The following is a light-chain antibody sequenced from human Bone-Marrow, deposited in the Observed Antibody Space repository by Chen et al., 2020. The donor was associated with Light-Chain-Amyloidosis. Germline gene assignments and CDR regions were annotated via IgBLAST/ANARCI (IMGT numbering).Light chain of an antibody. V-gene: IGLV3-25*03. J-gene: IGLJ2*01. CDR2: RDT. CDR3: QSADSSGTYEVI. CDR1: DLPTKY. Sequence: SSYLIPPPSLSASPAQQATITCSGDDLPTKYAYWYQQKPGQAPVLVIHRDTERPSGISERFSGSSSGTTATLTISGVQAEDEADYHCQSADSSGTYEVIFGGGTKLTVL.